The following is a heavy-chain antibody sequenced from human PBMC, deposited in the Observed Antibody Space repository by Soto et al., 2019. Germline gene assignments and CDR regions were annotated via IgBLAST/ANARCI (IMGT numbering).Heavy chain of an antibody. CDR2: ISGSSGST. D-gene: IGHD3-3*01. CDR1: GFTFSSYT. V-gene: IGHV3-23*01. J-gene: IGHJ3*02. CDR3: AKLAYDFWSGYYSDDAFDI. Sequence: PGGSLRLSCAASGFTFSSYTMNWVRQAPGSGPEWVSAISGSSGSTYYADSVKGRFTISRDNSKNTLYLQMNSLRAEDTAVYYCAKLAYDFWSGYYSDDAFDIWGQGTMVTVSS.